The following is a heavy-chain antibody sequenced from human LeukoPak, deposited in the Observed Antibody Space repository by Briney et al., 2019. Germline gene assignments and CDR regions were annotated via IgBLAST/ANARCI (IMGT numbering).Heavy chain of an antibody. CDR2: ISTTSSYI. J-gene: IGHJ4*02. V-gene: IGHV3-21*01. CDR1: GFTFSSYS. CDR3: AREYCSSTICPRSFDY. Sequence: GGSLRLSCAASGFTFSSYSMNWVRQAPGKGLEWVSSISTTSSYIYYADSVKGRFTISRDNAKNSLYLRVNSLRAEDTAVYYCAREYCSSTICPRSFDYWGQGALVTVSS. D-gene: IGHD2-2*01.